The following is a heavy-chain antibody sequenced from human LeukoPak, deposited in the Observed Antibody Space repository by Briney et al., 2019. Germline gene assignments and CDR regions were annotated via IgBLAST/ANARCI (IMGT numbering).Heavy chain of an antibody. J-gene: IGHJ1*01. CDR2: INTKTGNP. CDR1: GYTFTSYA. D-gene: IGHD2-21*01. Sequence: ASVKVSCKASGYTFTSYAMNWVRQAPGQGLERMGWINTKTGNPTYAQGFTGRFVFSLDSSVTTAYLQISSLKAEDTAVYFCARDYSAEYFQHWGQGTLVSVSS. CDR3: ARDYSAEYFQH. V-gene: IGHV7-4-1*02.